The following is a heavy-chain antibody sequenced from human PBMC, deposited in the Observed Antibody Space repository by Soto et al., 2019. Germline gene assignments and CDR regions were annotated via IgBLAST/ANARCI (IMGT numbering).Heavy chain of an antibody. CDR2: IYRSGST. Sequence: PSETLSLTCAVCGGSIARGGYSWSWIRRPPGKGLEWIGYIYRSGSTYYNPSLKSRVTISVDRSKNQFSLQLSSVTAADTDVYYCASYGGNSFYWGQGTLVTVSS. CDR1: GGSIARGGYS. D-gene: IGHD4-17*01. CDR3: ASYGGNSFY. J-gene: IGHJ4*02. V-gene: IGHV4-30-2*01.